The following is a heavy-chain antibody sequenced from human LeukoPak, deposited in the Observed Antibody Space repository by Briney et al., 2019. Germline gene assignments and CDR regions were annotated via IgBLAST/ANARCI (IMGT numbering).Heavy chain of an antibody. D-gene: IGHD6-13*01. CDR1: GYVFTSYG. CDR2: ISTYKSNT. V-gene: IGHV1-18*01. Sequence: GAPVKVSCKASGYVFTSYGFHWVRQAPGQGLEWLGWISTYKSNTNYAQRFQDRITLTTDPSTSTAYMELRSVRSDDTAVYYCARGSLGGSSSWDLDNWGQGTLVTVS. CDR3: ARGSLGGSSSWDLDN. J-gene: IGHJ4*02.